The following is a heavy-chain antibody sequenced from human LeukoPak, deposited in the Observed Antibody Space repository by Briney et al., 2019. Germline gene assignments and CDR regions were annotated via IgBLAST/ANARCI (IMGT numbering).Heavy chain of an antibody. CDR1: GFTFSSYG. CDR2: IRYDGSNK. J-gene: IGHJ4*02. V-gene: IGHV3-30*02. CDR3: AKGSYSSSSEGAFDY. Sequence: GGSLRLSCAASGFTFSSYGMHWVRQAPGKGLEWVAFIRYDGSNKYYADSVKGRFTISRDNSKNTLYLQMNSLRAEDTAVYYCAKGSYSSSSEGAFDYWGQGTLVTVSS. D-gene: IGHD6-6*01.